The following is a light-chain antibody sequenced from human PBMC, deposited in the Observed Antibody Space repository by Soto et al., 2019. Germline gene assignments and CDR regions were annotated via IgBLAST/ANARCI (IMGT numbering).Light chain of an antibody. Sequence: EIVLTQSPGTLSLSPGERATLSCRASERLSSVYLAWYQQRPGQPPRLLIYGASNRATGIPDRFSGSGSGTDLTLIISSLLPEDFATYYCQQSYTFPYTFGQGTKLEIK. CDR3: QQSYTFPYT. V-gene: IGKV3-20*01. CDR2: GAS. CDR1: ERLSSVY. J-gene: IGKJ2*01.